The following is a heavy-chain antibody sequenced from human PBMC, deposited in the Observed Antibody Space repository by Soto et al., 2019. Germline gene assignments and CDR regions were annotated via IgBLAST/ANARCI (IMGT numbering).Heavy chain of an antibody. D-gene: IGHD3-22*01. CDR3: ARLRDSSGYSDFDY. Sequence: PSETLSLTCTVSGGSISSGGYYWSWIRQHPGKGLEWIGYVYYSGSTYYNPSLKSRVTISVDPSKNQFSLKLSSVTAADPAVYYCARLRDSSGYSDFDYWGQGALVTVSS. CDR2: VYYSGST. V-gene: IGHV4-31*03. J-gene: IGHJ4*02. CDR1: GGSISSGGYY.